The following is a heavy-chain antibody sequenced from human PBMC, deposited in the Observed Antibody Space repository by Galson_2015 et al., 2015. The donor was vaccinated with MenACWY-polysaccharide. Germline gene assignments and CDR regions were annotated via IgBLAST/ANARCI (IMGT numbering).Heavy chain of an antibody. Sequence: CAISGDSVSSNSAAWNWIRQSPSRGLEWLGRTYYRSKWYNDYAVSVKSRITIHPDTSRNQFSLQLNSVTPEDTAVYYCARGGDYYDSSGYYPDLFDYWGQGTLVTVSS. CDR2: TYYRSKWYN. CDR1: GDSVSSNSAA. V-gene: IGHV6-1*01. D-gene: IGHD3-22*01. CDR3: ARGGDYYDSSGYYPDLFDY. J-gene: IGHJ4*02.